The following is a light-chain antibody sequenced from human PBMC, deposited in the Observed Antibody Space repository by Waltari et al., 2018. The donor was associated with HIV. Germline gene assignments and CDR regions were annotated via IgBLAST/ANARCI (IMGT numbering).Light chain of an antibody. V-gene: IGKV1-17*01. CDR3: LQHHDYPRT. J-gene: IGKJ2*01. Sequence: DIQMTQSPSSLSASVGDRITITCRASQDIRYDLGWYQQKPGIPPRRLIYSTSTLQSGFSSRLSGSGSGTEVTLKVSSLQPEDSATDYCLQHHDYPRTFGQGTKLEI. CDR2: STS. CDR1: QDIRYD.